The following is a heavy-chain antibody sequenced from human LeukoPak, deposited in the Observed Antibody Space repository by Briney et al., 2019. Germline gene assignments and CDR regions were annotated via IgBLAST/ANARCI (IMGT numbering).Heavy chain of an antibody. D-gene: IGHD3-22*01. CDR2: ITSSSTYI. CDR1: RFTFSNYS. CDR3: ARAQGGYYDSSGYDY. V-gene: IGHV3-21*01. J-gene: IGHJ4*02. Sequence: PGGSLRLSCAASRFTFSNYSMNWVRQAPGKGLEWVSSITSSSTYIYYADSVEGRFTNSRDNAKNSLYLQMNSLRAEDTAVYYCARAQGGYYDSSGYDYWGQGTLVTVSS.